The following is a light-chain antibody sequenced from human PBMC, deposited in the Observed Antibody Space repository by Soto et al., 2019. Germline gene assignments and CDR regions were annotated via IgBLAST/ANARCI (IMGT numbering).Light chain of an antibody. J-gene: IGKJ1*01. V-gene: IGKV3-15*01. CDR3: QQYNNWWT. CDR1: QSVSSS. CDR2: AAS. Sequence: EIMMTQSPATLSVSPGERATLSCRASQSVSSSLAWYQQKPGQAPRLLIYAASTRATGIPARFSGSGSGTEFTLTINSLQYEDFAVYYCQQYNNWWTFGQGTKVEIK.